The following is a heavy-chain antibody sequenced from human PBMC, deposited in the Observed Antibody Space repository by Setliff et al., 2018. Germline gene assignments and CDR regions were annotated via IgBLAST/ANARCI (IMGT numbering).Heavy chain of an antibody. D-gene: IGHD3-3*01. CDR2: IYYSGST. J-gene: IGHJ4*02. Sequence: SSETLSLTCTVSGGSISSSSYYWGWIRQPPGKGLEWTGSIYYSGSTYYNPSLKSRVTISVDTSKNQFPLKLSSVTAADTAVYYCARRETYYNFWSGYFDYWGQGTLVTVSS. CDR1: GGSISSSSYY. V-gene: IGHV4-39*06. CDR3: ARRETYYNFWSGYFDY.